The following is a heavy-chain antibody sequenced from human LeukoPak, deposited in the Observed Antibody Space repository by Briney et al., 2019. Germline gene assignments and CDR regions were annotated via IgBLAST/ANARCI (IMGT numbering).Heavy chain of an antibody. V-gene: IGHV4-34*01. CDR2: INHSGST. D-gene: IGHD5-18*01. CDR3: ASGRGYSYYYFDY. Sequence: SETLSLTCAVYGGSFSGYYWSWIRQPPGKGLEWIGEINHSGSTNYNPSLKSRVTISVDTSKNQFSLKLSSVTAADTAVYYCASGRGYSYYYFDYWGQGTLVTVSS. CDR1: GGSFSGYY. J-gene: IGHJ4*02.